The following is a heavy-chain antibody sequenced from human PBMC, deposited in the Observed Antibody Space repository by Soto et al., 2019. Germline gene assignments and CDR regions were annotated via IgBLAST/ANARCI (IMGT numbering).Heavy chain of an antibody. CDR1: GFTFSSYG. CDR3: ARGYDSSGYYHYYFDY. V-gene: IGHV3-33*01. CDR2: IWYDGSNK. J-gene: IGHJ4*02. Sequence: GGSLRLSCAASGFTFSSYGMHWVRQAPGKGLEWVAVIWYDGSNKYYADSVKGRFTISRDNSKNTLYLHMNSLRAEDTAVYYCARGYDSSGYYHYYFDYWGQGTLVTVSS. D-gene: IGHD3-22*01.